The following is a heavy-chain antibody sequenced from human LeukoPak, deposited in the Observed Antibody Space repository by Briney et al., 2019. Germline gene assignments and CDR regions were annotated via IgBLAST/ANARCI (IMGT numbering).Heavy chain of an antibody. J-gene: IGHJ4*02. CDR2: IGNSGGST. CDR3: AKDWGFDY. D-gene: IGHD3-16*01. CDR1: GFTFSSYA. Sequence: GGSLRLSCAASGFTFSSYAMSWLRQAPGKGLEWVSTIGNSGGSTYYADSVKGRFTIARDDSENTLFLQMNSLRAEDTAVYYCAKDWGFDYWGQGTVVTVSS. V-gene: IGHV3-23*01.